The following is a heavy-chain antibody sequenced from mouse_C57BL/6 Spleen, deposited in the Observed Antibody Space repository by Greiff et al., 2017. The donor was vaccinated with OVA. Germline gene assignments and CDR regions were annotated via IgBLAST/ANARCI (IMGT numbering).Heavy chain of an antibody. V-gene: IGHV1-12*01. Sequence: QVQLKESGAELVRPGASVKMSCKASGYTFTSYNMHWVKQTPRQGLEWIGAIYPGNGDTSYNQKFKGKATLTVDKSSSTAYMQLSSLTSEDSAVYFCARGDGRKGYFDYWGQGTTLTVSS. CDR3: ARGDGRKGYFDY. D-gene: IGHD1-1*01. J-gene: IGHJ2*01. CDR1: GYTFTSYN. CDR2: IYPGNGDT.